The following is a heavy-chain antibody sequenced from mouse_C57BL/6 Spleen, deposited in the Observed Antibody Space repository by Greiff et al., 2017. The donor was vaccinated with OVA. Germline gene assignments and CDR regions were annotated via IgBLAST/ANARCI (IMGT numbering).Heavy chain of an antibody. CDR1: GYSFTDYN. Sequence: EVKLMESGPELVKPGASVKISCKASGYSFTDYNMNWVKQSNGKSLEWIGVINPNYGTTSYNQKFKGKATLTVDQSSSTAYMQLNSLTSEDSAVYYCARGGLGRSFFDYWGQGTTLTVSS. CDR3: ARGGLGRSFFDY. CDR2: INPNYGTT. V-gene: IGHV1-39*01. J-gene: IGHJ2*01. D-gene: IGHD4-1*01.